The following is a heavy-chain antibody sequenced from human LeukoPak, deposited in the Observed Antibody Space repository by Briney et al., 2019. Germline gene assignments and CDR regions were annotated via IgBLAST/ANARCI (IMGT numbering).Heavy chain of an antibody. Sequence: SETLSLTCTVSGGSISSSSYYWGWIRQPPGKGLEWIGSIYYSGSTYYNPSLKSRVTISVGTSKNQFSLKLSSVTAADTAVYYCARDLVYYDILTGYYARYFDYWGQGTLVTVSS. D-gene: IGHD3-9*01. CDR1: GGSISSSSYY. CDR2: IYYSGST. CDR3: ARDLVYYDILTGYYARYFDY. V-gene: IGHV4-39*07. J-gene: IGHJ4*02.